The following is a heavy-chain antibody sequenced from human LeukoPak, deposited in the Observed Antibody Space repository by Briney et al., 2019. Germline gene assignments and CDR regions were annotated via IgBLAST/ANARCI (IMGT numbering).Heavy chain of an antibody. V-gene: IGHV1-2*02. CDR3: ARGSLRSGSPPSYYFDY. J-gene: IGHJ4*02. Sequence: GASVKVSCKASGYTFTGYYMPWVRQAPGQGLEWMGWINPNSGGTNYAQKFQGRVTMTRDTSISTAYMELSRLRSDDTAVYYCARGSLRSGSPPSYYFDYWGQGTLVTVSS. CDR2: INPNSGGT. CDR1: GYTFTGYY. D-gene: IGHD3-10*01.